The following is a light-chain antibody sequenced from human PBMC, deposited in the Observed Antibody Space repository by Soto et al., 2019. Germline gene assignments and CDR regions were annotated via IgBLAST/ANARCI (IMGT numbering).Light chain of an antibody. J-gene: IGLJ1*01. CDR2: DVS. Sequence: QSALTQPRSVSGSPGQSVTISCTGTSSDVGGYNYVSWYQQHPGKAPKLMIYDVSERPSVVPDRFSGSKSGNTASLTISGLQAEDEADYYCCSYAGSYTFVFAPGTKLTVL. CDR1: SSDVGGYNY. V-gene: IGLV2-11*01. CDR3: CSYAGSYTFV.